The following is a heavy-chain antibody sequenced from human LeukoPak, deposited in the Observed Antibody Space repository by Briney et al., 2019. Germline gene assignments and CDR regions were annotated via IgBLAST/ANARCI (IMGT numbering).Heavy chain of an antibody. Sequence: SETLSLTCTVSGGSISSYYWSWIRQPPGKGLEWIGYIYYSGSTNYNPSLKSRVTISVDTSKNQFSLKLSSVTAADTAVYYCARSVFYFDYWGQGTLVTVSS. CDR2: IYYSGST. CDR3: ARSVFYFDY. J-gene: IGHJ4*02. V-gene: IGHV4-59*01. CDR1: GGSISSYY.